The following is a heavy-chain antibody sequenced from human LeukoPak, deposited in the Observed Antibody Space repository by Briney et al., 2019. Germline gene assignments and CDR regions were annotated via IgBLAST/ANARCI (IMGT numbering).Heavy chain of an antibody. CDR2: IKQDGSEE. D-gene: IGHD7-27*01. CDR3: TAGNWGLDY. J-gene: IGHJ4*02. Sequence: PGGSLRLSCEASGFTFSSYWMSWVRQAPGKGLEWVANIKQDGSEEYYVDSVKGRFTISRDNAKNSLYLQMNSLRAEDTAVYFCTAGNWGLDYWGQGTVVTVSS. V-gene: IGHV3-7*01. CDR1: GFTFSSYW.